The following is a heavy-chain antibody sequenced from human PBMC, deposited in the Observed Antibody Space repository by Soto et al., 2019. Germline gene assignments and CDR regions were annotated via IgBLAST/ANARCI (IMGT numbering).Heavy chain of an antibody. Sequence: PSETLSLTCAVYGGSFSGYYWSWIRQPPGKGPEWIGRINHSGNTNYNPSLKSRVSISIDTSRNQFSLKLTSVTAADTGVYYCASSSPFHYWGPGILVTVSS. V-gene: IGHV4-34*01. CDR2: INHSGNT. CDR1: GGSFSGYY. CDR3: ASSSPFHY. D-gene: IGHD6-6*01. J-gene: IGHJ4*02.